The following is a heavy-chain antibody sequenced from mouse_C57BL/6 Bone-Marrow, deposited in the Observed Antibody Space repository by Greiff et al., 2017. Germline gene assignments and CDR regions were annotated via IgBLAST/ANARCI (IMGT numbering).Heavy chain of an antibody. CDR3: ASLALWYFDV. D-gene: IGHD6-1*01. CDR1: GYTFTSYG. J-gene: IGHJ1*03. V-gene: IGHV1-81*01. CDR2: IYPRSGNT. Sequence: QVQLQQSGAELSRPGASVKLSCKASGYTFTSYGISWVKQRTGQGLEWIGEIYPRSGNTYYNEKFKGKATLPADKSSSTAYMELRSLTSEDSAVYFCASLALWYFDVWGTETTVTVSS.